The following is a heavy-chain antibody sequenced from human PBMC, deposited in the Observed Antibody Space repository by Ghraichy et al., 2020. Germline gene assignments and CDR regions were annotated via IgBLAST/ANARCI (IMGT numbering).Heavy chain of an antibody. CDR1: GGSINSDS. CDR3: ARETTVVTSYFDS. D-gene: IGHD4-23*01. Sequence: SETLSLTCNVSGGSINSDSWSWIRQPPGKGLEWIGYISYSGSTNYNPSLKSRVTISVDTSKNQFSLKLNSVTAADTAVYYCARETTVVTSYFDSWGQGTLVTVSS. CDR2: ISYSGST. V-gene: IGHV4-59*01. J-gene: IGHJ4*02.